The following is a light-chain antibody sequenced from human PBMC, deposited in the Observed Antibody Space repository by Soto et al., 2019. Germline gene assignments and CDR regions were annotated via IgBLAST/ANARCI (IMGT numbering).Light chain of an antibody. CDR1: QSLLHSNGYPY. Sequence: GMTPSLLSLTVTPGVPAPLSCRSIQSLLHSNGYPYLDWYLQTPGQSPQLLIYLGSNRPPGGPYRVSGRGSGTEFTLEISRMEAADVGVYYCMQSLQTPHTVGGGTKVDNK. V-gene: IGKV2-28*01. CDR3: MQSLQTPHT. CDR2: LGS. J-gene: IGKJ4*01.